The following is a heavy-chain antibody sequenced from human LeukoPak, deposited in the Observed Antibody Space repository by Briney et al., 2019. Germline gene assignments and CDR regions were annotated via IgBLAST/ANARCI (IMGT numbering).Heavy chain of an antibody. D-gene: IGHD1-26*01. CDR3: ATDRLYSGSYLGRFDY. CDR2: ISYDGSDK. Sequence: GGSLRLSCAASGFTFSSYGMHWVRQAPGKGLEWVAVISYDGSDKYYADSVKGRFTISRDNSKNTLYLQMNSLRSEDTAVYYCATDRLYSGSYLGRFDYWGQGTLVTVSS. J-gene: IGHJ4*02. V-gene: IGHV3-30*03. CDR1: GFTFSSYG.